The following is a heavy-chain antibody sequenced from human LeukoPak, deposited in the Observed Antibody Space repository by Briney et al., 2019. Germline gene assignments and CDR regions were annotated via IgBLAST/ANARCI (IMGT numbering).Heavy chain of an antibody. J-gene: IGHJ4*02. D-gene: IGHD3-10*01. CDR2: ISGSGDNT. V-gene: IGHV3-23*01. CDR1: GFTFSSYA. CDR3: AREGYYGSGSPPSLYFDY. Sequence: GGSLRLSCATSGFTFSSYAMSWVRQAPGKGLEWVSGISGSGDNTYYADSVKGRFTISRDNSRSTLYLQMNSLRPEDTAIYYCAREGYYGSGSPPSLYFDYWGQGTLVTVSS.